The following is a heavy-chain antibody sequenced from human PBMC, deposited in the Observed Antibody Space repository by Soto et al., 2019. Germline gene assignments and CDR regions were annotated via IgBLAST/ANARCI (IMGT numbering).Heavy chain of an antibody. V-gene: IGHV1-8*01. D-gene: IGHD3-22*01. CDR1: GYTFTSYD. J-gene: IGHJ4*02. CDR2: MNPNSGNT. CDR3: ARSLYYYDLPQLEIEYYFDY. Sequence: QVQLVQSGAEVKKPGASVKVSCKASGYTFTSYDINWVRQATGQGLEWMGWMNPNSGNTGYAQKFQGRVTMTRNTSISTAYMELSSLRSEDTAVYYCARSLYYYDLPQLEIEYYFDYWGQGTLVTVSS.